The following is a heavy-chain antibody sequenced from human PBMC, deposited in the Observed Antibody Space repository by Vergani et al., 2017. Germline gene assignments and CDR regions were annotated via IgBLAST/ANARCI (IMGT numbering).Heavy chain of an antibody. CDR2: IIPIFGKA. CDR3: ARGVGSSSEAYWLGQNWFDP. CDR1: GGTFSSYA. Sequence: QVQLVQSGAEVKKPGSSVKVSCKASGGTFSSYAITWVRQAPGQGLEWMGGIIPIFGKANYAQKFQGRVTITADESTSTAYMELSSLRSEDTAVYYCARGVGSSSEAYWLGQNWFDPWGQGTLVTVSS. D-gene: IGHD6-6*01. J-gene: IGHJ5*02. V-gene: IGHV1-69*01.